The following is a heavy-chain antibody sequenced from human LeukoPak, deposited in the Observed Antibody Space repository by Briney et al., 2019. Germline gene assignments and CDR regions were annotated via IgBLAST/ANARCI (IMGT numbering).Heavy chain of an antibody. CDR3: ARDERGFTED. Sequence: GGSLRLSCAASGFTVSSNYMSWVRQAPGKGLEWVSVIYSGGSTYYADSVKGRFTISRDNSKNTLYLQMNSLGAEDTAVYYCARDERGFTEDWGQGTLVTVSS. D-gene: IGHD1-14*01. V-gene: IGHV3-53*01. J-gene: IGHJ4*02. CDR1: GFTVSSNY. CDR2: IYSGGST.